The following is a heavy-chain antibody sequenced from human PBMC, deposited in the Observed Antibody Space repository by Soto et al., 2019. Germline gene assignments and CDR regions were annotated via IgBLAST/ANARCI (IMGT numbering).Heavy chain of an antibody. D-gene: IGHD3-22*01. CDR3: ARDLAYYYDSSGLPHWFDP. V-gene: IGHV1-69*13. Sequence: SVKVSCKASGGTFSSYAISWVRQAPGQGLEWMGGIIPIFGTANYAQKFQGRVTITADESTSTAYMELSSLRSEDTAVYYCARDLAYYYDSSGLPHWFDPWGQGTLVTVSS. CDR2: IIPIFGTA. J-gene: IGHJ5*02. CDR1: GGTFSSYA.